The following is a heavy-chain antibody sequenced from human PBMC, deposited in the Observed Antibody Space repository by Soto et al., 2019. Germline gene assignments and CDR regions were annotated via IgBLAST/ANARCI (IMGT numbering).Heavy chain of an antibody. CDR3: VRQGFGRLHGLVDV. V-gene: IGHV4-39*01. J-gene: IGHJ6*02. CDR2: FRYDGDA. Sequence: PSETLSLTCTVSGASIFNKDVYFGWIRQPPGKGPEWIASFRYDGDAYYNPSLKSRVTISVDTPKNQFSLKLSSVTAADTAVYYCVRQGFGRLHGLVDVWGQGTTVTVSS. CDR1: GASIFNKDVY. D-gene: IGHD3-10*01.